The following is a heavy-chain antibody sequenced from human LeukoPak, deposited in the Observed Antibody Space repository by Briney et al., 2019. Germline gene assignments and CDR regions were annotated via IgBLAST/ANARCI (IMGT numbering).Heavy chain of an antibody. CDR3: ARQYSDILTGYHRGELYWYFDL. CDR2: IYSGGST. D-gene: IGHD3-9*01. Sequence: PGGSLRLSCAASGFTVSSYGMSWVRQAPGKGLESVSVIYSGGSTYYADSVRGRFTISRDNSKNTLYLQMNSLRVEDTAVYYCARQYSDILTGYHRGELYWYFDLWGRGTLVTVSS. J-gene: IGHJ2*01. V-gene: IGHV3-66*04. CDR1: GFTVSSYG.